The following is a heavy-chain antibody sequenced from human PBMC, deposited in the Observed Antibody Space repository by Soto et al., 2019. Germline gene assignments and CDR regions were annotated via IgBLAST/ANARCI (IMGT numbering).Heavy chain of an antibody. CDR3: AHRPRSGSYYPS. CDR2: IFWDDNK. CDR1: GFSLSANGMG. J-gene: IGHJ5*02. D-gene: IGHD1-26*01. Sequence: SGPTLVNPTETLTLTCTFSGFSLSANGMGVGWFRQPPGKALEWLAVIFWDDNKRYSPSLKTRLTITKDTSKNQVVLRMTNVDPVDTATYFCAHRPRSGSYYPSWGQGXLVTVYS. V-gene: IGHV2-5*02.